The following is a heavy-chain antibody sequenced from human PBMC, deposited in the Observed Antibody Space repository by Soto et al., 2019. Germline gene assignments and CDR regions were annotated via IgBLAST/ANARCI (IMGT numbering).Heavy chain of an antibody. CDR3: ARVKDGPRRYYGSGSAQFYYYYMDV. V-gene: IGHV4-59*01. CDR1: GGSISSYY. D-gene: IGHD3-10*01. J-gene: IGHJ6*03. CDR2: IYYSGST. Sequence: SETLSLTCTVSGGSISSYYWSWIRQPPGKGLEWIGYIYYSGSTNYNPSLKSRVTISVDTSKNQFSLKLSSVTAADTAVYYCARVKDGPRRYYGSGSAQFYYYYMDVWGKGTTVTVSS.